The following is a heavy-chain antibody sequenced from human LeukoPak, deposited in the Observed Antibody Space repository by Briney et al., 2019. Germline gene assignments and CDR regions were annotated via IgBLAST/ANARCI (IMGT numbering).Heavy chain of an antibody. V-gene: IGHV3-30*14. CDR3: VKTADVDTAMVTFDY. D-gene: IGHD5-18*01. Sequence: GGSLRLSCSASGFTFSSYAMHWVCQAPGKGLEWVAVIWYDGSNKYYADSVKGRFTISRDNSKNTLYLQMSSLRAEDTAVYYCVKTADVDTAMVTFDYWGQGTLVTVSS. J-gene: IGHJ4*02. CDR2: IWYDGSNK. CDR1: GFTFSSYA.